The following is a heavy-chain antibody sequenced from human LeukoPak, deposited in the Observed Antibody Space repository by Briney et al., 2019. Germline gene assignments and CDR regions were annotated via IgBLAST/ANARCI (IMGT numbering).Heavy chain of an antibody. D-gene: IGHD3-22*01. Sequence: GGSLRLSCAASGFTFSSYAMSWVRQAPGKGLEWVSAISGSGGSTYYADSVKGRFTISRDNSKNTLYLQMNSLRAEDTAVYYCARDLGFTMIEFGWFDPWGQGTLVTVSS. CDR2: ISGSGGST. V-gene: IGHV3-23*01. CDR3: ARDLGFTMIEFGWFDP. J-gene: IGHJ5*02. CDR1: GFTFSSYA.